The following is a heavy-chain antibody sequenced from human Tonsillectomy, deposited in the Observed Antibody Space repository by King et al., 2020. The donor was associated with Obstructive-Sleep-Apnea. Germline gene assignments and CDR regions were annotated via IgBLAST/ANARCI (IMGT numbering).Heavy chain of an antibody. D-gene: IGHD3-22*01. V-gene: IGHV4-38-2*02. CDR3: ARDLIVRPEGYYYGLDV. J-gene: IGHJ6*02. Sequence: MQLQESGPGLVKPSETLSLTCTVSGYSISSNYYWGWIRQPPGRGLEWIGSIYHSGSNYYNPSLKSRVTISVDTSKNQFSLRLNSVTAADTAVYYCARDLIVRPEGYYYGLDVWGQGTTVTVSS. CDR2: IYHSGSN. CDR1: GYSISSNYY.